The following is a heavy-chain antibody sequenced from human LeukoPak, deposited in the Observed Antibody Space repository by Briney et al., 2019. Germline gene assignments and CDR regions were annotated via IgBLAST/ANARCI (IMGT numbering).Heavy chain of an antibody. D-gene: IGHD6-13*01. V-gene: IGHV4-34*01. J-gene: IGHJ5*02. Sequence: SETLSLTCAVYGGSFSDYYWSWIRQPPGKGLEWIGEINHSGSTNYNPSLKSRVTISSDTSKNQFSLKLIYVTAADTAVYYCARGSGSSWPDNWFDPWGQGTLVTVSS. CDR3: ARGSGSSWPDNWFDP. CDR1: GGSFSDYY. CDR2: INHSGST.